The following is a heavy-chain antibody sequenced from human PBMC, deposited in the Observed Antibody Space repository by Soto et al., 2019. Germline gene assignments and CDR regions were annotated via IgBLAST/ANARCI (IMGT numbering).Heavy chain of an antibody. Sequence: QVQLVQSGAEVKKPGSSVKVSCKASGGTFGSYAISWVRQAPGQVLELMGGIIPSPGTANYAQKFQVRVTIAADESTRTAYMELSSLRSEDTAVYYCARSQGSSTSLEIYYYYYYGMDVWGQGTTVTVSS. J-gene: IGHJ6*02. CDR2: IIPSPGTA. V-gene: IGHV1-69*01. CDR1: GGTFGSYA. D-gene: IGHD2-2*01. CDR3: ARSQGSSTSLEIYYYYYYGMDV.